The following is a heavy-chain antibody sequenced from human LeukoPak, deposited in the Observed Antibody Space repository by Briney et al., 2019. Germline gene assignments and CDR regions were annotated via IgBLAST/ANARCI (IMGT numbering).Heavy chain of an antibody. V-gene: IGHV3-11*01. CDR1: GFSFSDYY. CDR3: ASNMAANYHYFYGIDV. J-gene: IGHJ6*02. D-gene: IGHD6-6*01. Sequence: GGSLRLSCAASGFSFSDYYMAWIRQAPGKGLEWVAFISSSTTSTYYADSVKGRFTVSRDNAKNSLSLQMSSLRVEDTSVYYCASNMAANYHYFYGIDVWGQGTTVTVSS. CDR2: ISSSTTST.